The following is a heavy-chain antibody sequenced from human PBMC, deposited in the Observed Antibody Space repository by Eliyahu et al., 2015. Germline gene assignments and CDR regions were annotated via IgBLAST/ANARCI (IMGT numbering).Heavy chain of an antibody. CDR1: GFPLSSYG. V-gene: IGHV3-30*18. CDR3: AKEGYYGDYYFDY. D-gene: IGHD4-17*01. CDR2: ISYDGSNK. J-gene: IGHJ4*02. Sequence: QVQLVESGGGVVQPGRSLRLSCAASGFPLSSYGMHWVRQAPGKGLEWVAVISYDGSNKYYADSVKGRFTISRDNSKNTLYLQMNSLRAEDTAVYYCAKEGYYGDYYFDYWGQGTLVTVSS.